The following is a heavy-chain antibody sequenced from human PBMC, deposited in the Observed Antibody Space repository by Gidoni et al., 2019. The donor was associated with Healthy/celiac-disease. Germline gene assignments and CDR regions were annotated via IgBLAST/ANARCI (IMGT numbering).Heavy chain of an antibody. J-gene: IGHJ4*02. Sequence: QVQLVESGGGVVQPGRSLRLSCAASGFTFSSYGMHWVRQAPGKGLEWVAVIWYDGSNKYYADSVKGRFTISRDNSKNTLYLQMNSLRAEDTAVYYCARDLTPYYYDSSGPPLFDYWGQGTLVTVSS. V-gene: IGHV3-33*01. D-gene: IGHD3-22*01. CDR1: GFTFSSYG. CDR2: IWYDGSNK. CDR3: ARDLTPYYYDSSGPPLFDY.